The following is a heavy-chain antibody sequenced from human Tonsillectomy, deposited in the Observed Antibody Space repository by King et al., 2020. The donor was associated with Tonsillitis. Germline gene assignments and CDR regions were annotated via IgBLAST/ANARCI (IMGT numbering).Heavy chain of an antibody. J-gene: IGHJ4*02. CDR3: TRALGAGYYDSSGYYY. CDR2: IRSKGHGGTT. V-gene: IGHV3-49*04. CDR1: GFTFGDYA. D-gene: IGHD3-22*01. Sequence: VQLVESGGGLVQPGRSLRLSCTGSGFTFGDYAMSWVRQAPGKGLEWVGFIRSKGHGGTTEYAASVKGRFTISRDDSKSIDYLQMNSLKTEDTAVFYCTRALGAGYYDSSGYYYWGQGTLVTVSS.